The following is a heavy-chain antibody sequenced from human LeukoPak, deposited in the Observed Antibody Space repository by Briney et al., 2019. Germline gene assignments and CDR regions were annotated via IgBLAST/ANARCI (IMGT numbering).Heavy chain of an antibody. CDR3: AKIGAAGASDY. CDR2: VSGNGGTT. Sequence: QLGGSLRLSCAASGFTFSSFAKTWVRQAPGKGLEWVSSVSGNGGTTYYADSVKGRFTISRDNSKNTLYLQMNSLRAEDTAVYYCAKIGAAGASDYWGQGALVTVSS. V-gene: IGHV3-23*01. D-gene: IGHD6-13*01. J-gene: IGHJ4*02. CDR1: GFTFSSFA.